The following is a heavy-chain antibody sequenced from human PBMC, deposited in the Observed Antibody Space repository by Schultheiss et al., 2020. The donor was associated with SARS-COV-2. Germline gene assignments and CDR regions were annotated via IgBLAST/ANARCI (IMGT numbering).Heavy chain of an antibody. CDR2: TIPIFGVT. CDR3: ARDRPPLYYDSSGYLDWFDP. D-gene: IGHD3-22*01. CDR1: GDIFSKYG. V-gene: IGHV1-69*10. Sequence: SVKVSCKASGDIFSKYGFSWVRQVPGQGLEWMGGTIPIFGVTHYAQKFQGRATITADKSTSTVYMELSSLTSEDTAVYYCARDRPPLYYDSSGYLDWFDPWGQGTLVTVSS. J-gene: IGHJ5*02.